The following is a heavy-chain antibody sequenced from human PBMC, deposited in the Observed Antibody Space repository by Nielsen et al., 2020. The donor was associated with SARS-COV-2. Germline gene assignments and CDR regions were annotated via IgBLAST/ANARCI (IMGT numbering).Heavy chain of an antibody. Sequence: SETLSLTCVVTGGSRFSATYAWTWIRQPPRKGLEWIGYIYHSGTAYYNPSLESRVTMSVDRPRNQFSLKLTSVTAADTAVYYCASGFFDWEIGFDGLDVWGQGTTVTVSS. V-gene: IGHV4-30-2*01. CDR3: ASGFFDWEIGFDGLDV. D-gene: IGHD3-9*01. J-gene: IGHJ6*02. CDR1: GGSRFSATYA. CDR2: IYHSGTA.